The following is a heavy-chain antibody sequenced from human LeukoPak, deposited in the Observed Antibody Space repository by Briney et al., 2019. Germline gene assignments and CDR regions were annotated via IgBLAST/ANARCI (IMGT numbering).Heavy chain of an antibody. CDR2: ISSSSSTI. J-gene: IGHJ4*02. D-gene: IGHD1-26*01. V-gene: IGHV3-48*04. CDR1: GFTFSSYS. Sequence: GGSLRLSCAASGFTFSSYSMNWVRQAPGKGLEWVSYISSSSSTIYYADSVKGRFTISRDNAKNSLYLQMNSLRAEDTAVYYCARGAVGAIDYWGQGTLVTVSS. CDR3: ARGAVGAIDY.